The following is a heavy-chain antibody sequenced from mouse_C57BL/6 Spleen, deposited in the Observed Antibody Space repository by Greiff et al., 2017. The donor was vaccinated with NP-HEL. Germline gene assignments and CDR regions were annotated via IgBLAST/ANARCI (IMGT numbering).Heavy chain of an antibody. Sequence: QVQLQQPGAELVKPGASVKLSWKASGYTFTSYWMHWVKQRPGQGLEWIGMIHPNSGSTNYNEKFKSKATLTVDKSSSTAYMQLSSLTSEDSAVYYCARERPLYAMDYWGQGTSVTVSS. CDR3: ARERPLYAMDY. CDR2: IHPNSGST. J-gene: IGHJ4*01. CDR1: GYTFTSYW. V-gene: IGHV1-64*01.